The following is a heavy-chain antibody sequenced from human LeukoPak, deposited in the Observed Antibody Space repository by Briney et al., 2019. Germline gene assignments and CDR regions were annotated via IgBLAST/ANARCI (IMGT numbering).Heavy chain of an antibody. Sequence: SETLSLTCAVYGGSFFDYYWSWIRQPPGKGLEWIGEINHSESINYNPSLKGRVTMSVDTSKNQFSLKLTSMTAADTAMYYCARGRVVGDCVIDSWGQGTLVTVSS. V-gene: IGHV4-34*01. J-gene: IGHJ4*02. D-gene: IGHD2-21*02. CDR2: INHSESI. CDR3: ARGRVVGDCVIDS. CDR1: GGSFFDYY.